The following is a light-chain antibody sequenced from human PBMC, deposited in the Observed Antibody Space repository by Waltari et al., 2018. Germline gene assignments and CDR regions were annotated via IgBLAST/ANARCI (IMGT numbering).Light chain of an antibody. V-gene: IGKV1-13*02. Sequence: AIQLTQSPSSLSASVGDRVPLTCRARQGISSALAWYQQKPGKAPKLLIYDASSLESGVPSRFSGSGSGTDFTLTISSLQPEDFATYYCQQFNSYPRITFGQGTRLEIK. J-gene: IGKJ5*01. CDR3: QQFNSYPRIT. CDR1: QGISSA. CDR2: DAS.